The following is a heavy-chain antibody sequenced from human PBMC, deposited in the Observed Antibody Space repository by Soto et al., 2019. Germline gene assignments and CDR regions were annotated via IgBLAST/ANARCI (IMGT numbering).Heavy chain of an antibody. J-gene: IGHJ4*02. CDR3: XGXTYYFDY. CDR2: ILYDGSNK. V-gene: IGHV3-33*01. Sequence: QVQLVESGGDVVQPGRSLRLSCAASGFTFSNYGRHWAGQAPGKGLEWVAAILYDGSNKYYADSVKGRFTISRDNSKNTLYLQMNSLRAEXXAVXXXXGXTYYFDYCGQGTLVTVSS. CDR1: GFTFSNYG.